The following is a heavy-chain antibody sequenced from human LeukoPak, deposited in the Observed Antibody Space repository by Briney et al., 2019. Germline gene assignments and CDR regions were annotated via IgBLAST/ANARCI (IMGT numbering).Heavy chain of an antibody. CDR1: GGSFNGYY. D-gene: IGHD3-9*01. J-gene: IGHJ4*02. CDR2: INHSGST. CDR3: ARVNILTGYSLIDY. V-gene: IGHV4-34*01. Sequence: SETLSLTCAVYGGSFNGYYCSWIRQPPGKGLEWIGEINHSGSTNYNPSLKSRVTISVDASKNQFSLKLTSVTAADTAVYYCARVNILTGYSLIDYWGQGTLVTVSS.